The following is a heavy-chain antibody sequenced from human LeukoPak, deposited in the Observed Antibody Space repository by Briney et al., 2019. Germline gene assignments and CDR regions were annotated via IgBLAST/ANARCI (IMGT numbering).Heavy chain of an antibody. CDR3: ARDGRSDSSGYYFPSIDY. D-gene: IGHD3-22*01. V-gene: IGHV1-69*04. CDR1: GGTFSSYA. Sequence: WASVKVSCKASGGTFSSYAISWVRQAPGQGLEWMGRIIPILGIANYVQKFQGRVTITADKSTSTAYMELSSLRSEDTAVYYCARDGRSDSSGYYFPSIDYWGQGTLVTVSS. J-gene: IGHJ4*02. CDR2: IIPILGIA.